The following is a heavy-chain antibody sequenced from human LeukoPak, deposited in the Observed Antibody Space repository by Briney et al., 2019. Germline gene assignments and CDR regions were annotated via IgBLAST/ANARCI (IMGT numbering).Heavy chain of an antibody. CDR3: ARSWSSGYWFPATASFDY. Sequence: GGSLRLSCAASGFTFSNYWMSWVRQAPGKGLEWVANIKQDRSEKYYVDSVKGRFTISRDNAKNSLYLQMNSLRAEDTAVYYCARSWSSGYWFPATASFDYWGQGTLVTVSS. CDR2: IKQDRSEK. V-gene: IGHV3-7*01. D-gene: IGHD3-22*01. J-gene: IGHJ4*02. CDR1: GFTFSNYW.